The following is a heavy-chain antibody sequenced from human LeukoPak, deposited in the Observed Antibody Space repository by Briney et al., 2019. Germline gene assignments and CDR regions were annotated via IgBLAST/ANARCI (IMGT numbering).Heavy chain of an antibody. CDR2: IYYSGST. CDR3: ASIHHITH. J-gene: IGHJ4*02. D-gene: IGHD3-10*01. CDR1: GGPISSCSYY. Sequence: SETLSLTCTVSGGPISSCSYYWGWIRQPPGKGLEWIGSIYYSGSTYYNPSLKSRVTISVDTSKNQFSLKLSSVTAADTAVYYCASIHHITHWGQGTLVTVSS. V-gene: IGHV4-39*01.